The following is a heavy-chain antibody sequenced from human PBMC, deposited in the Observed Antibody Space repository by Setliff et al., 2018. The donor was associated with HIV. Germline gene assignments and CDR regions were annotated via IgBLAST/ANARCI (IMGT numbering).Heavy chain of an antibody. CDR2: ISAYNGNT. CDR1: GYSFSTNG. J-gene: IGHJ4*02. V-gene: IGHV1-18*01. D-gene: IGHD2-15*01. CDR3: ARDPPVVVRHLFDL. Sequence: ASVKVSCKASGYSFSTNGISWVRQAPGQGLEWMGWISAYNGNTNYAQKFQGRVTMTTDTSTSTASIELRSLTSDDTAVYYCARDPPVVVRHLFDLWGQGTLVTGS.